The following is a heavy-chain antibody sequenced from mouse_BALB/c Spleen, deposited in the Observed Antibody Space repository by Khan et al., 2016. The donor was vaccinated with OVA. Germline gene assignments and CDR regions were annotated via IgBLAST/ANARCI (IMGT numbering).Heavy chain of an antibody. J-gene: IGHJ3*01. D-gene: IGHD2-1*01. V-gene: IGHV5-9-1*01. CDR2: ISSAGTYT. CDR1: GFTFSSFV. CDR3: ANGNYGWFAY. Sequence: EVELVESGGGLVKPGGSLKLSCAASGFTFSSFVMSWVRQTPEKRLEWVATISSAGTYTYYQDSVEGRFTISRDNAKNNLYLQMNSLRSVDTAMYYCANGNYGWFAYWGQGTLVTVSA.